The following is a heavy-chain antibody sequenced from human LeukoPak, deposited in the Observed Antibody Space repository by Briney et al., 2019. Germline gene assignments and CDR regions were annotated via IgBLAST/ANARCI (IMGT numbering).Heavy chain of an antibody. D-gene: IGHD1-26*01. CDR2: IYYSGST. V-gene: IGHV4-61*01. J-gene: IGHJ5*02. CDR3: ARLWGVGATRGVGFDP. Sequence: PSGTLSLTCTVSGGSISSSSYYWSWIRQPPGKGLEWIGYIYYSGSTNYNPSLKSRVTISVDTSKNQFSLKLSSVTAADTAVYYCARLWGVGATRGVGFDPWGQGTLVTVSS. CDR1: GGSISSSSYY.